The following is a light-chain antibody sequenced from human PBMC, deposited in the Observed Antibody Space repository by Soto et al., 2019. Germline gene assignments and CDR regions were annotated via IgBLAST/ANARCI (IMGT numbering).Light chain of an antibody. Sequence: AIQLTQSPSSLSASVGDRVTITCRASQGISSALAWYQQKPGKAPKLLIYDASSLESGVPSRFSGSGSGTDFTLTISSMKPEEFATYYCQQFNSYPYTFGQVTKLEIK. CDR1: QGISSA. CDR2: DAS. J-gene: IGKJ2*01. CDR3: QQFNSYPYT. V-gene: IGKV1-13*02.